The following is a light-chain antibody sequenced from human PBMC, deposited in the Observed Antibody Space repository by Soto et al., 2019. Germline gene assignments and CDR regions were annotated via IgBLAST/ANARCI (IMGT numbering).Light chain of an antibody. J-gene: IGLJ1*01. Sequence: QSALTQPPSASGSPGQSVTISCTGTSSDVGGYKYVSWYQQHPGTAPKLMIFEVNKRPSGVPDRFSGSKSGNTASLTVSGLQAEDEADYYCSSYAGINNLGVFGTGTKVTVL. CDR1: SSDVGGYKY. CDR2: EVN. V-gene: IGLV2-8*01. CDR3: SSYAGINNLGV.